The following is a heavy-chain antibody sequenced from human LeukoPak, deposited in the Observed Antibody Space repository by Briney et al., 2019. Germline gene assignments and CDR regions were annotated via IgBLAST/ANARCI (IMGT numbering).Heavy chain of an antibody. V-gene: IGHV3-23*01. Sequence: PGGSLRLSCAGSGFTFNRYAMSWVRQAPGKGLEWVSAISGSGGSTYYADSVKGRFTISRDISKNTLYLQMNGLRAEDTAVYYCAREVRGYYFDYWGQGTLVTVSS. J-gene: IGHJ4*02. CDR1: GFTFNRYA. CDR2: ISGSGGST. CDR3: AREVRGYYFDY. D-gene: IGHD3-22*01.